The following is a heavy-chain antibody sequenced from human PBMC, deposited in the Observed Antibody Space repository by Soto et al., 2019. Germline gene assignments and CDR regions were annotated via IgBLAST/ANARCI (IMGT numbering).Heavy chain of an antibody. J-gene: IGHJ4*02. D-gene: IGHD1-1*01. CDR2: IYPSVSS. CDR3: AREKVGTTFFDN. V-gene: IGHV4-38-2*02. CDR1: GFAISRGYY. Sequence: PSETLSLTCSVSGFAISRGYYWSCVRQPPGKGLEWIGSIYPSVSSYHNPSLETRVRLSIDTSKNQFTLNLTSVTAADTALYYCAREKVGTTFFDNWGQGIQVTVSS.